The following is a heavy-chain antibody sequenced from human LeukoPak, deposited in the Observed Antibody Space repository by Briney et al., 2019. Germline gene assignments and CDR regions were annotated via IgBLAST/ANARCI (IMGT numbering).Heavy chain of an antibody. CDR3: ARDSSHFDNYYYGMDV. D-gene: IGHD3-9*01. CDR2: IYYSGST. CDR1: GGSISSYY. V-gene: IGHV4-59*12. J-gene: IGHJ6*02. Sequence: SETLSLTCTVSGGSISSYYWSWIRQPPGKGLEWIGYIYYSGSTNYNPSLKSRVTISVDTSKNQFSLKLSSVTAADTAVYYCARDSSHFDNYYYGMDVWGQGTTVTVSS.